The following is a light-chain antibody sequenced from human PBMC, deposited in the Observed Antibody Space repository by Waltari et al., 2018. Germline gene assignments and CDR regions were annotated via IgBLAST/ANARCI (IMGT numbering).Light chain of an antibody. CDR1: QSISSH. CDR2: SAS. J-gene: IGKJ4*01. V-gene: IGKV3-15*01. CDR3: QQYNNWPLT. Sequence: EKLMTQSPATLSGFPVERFTLSCGASQSISSHLAWYQQKPGQPPRLVIYSASSRATGVPVRFSGSGSGTDFTLTISSLQSEDFAVYYCQQYNNWPLTFGGGTKVEL.